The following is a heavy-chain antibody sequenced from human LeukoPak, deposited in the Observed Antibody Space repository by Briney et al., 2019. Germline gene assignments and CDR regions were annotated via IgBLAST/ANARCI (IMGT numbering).Heavy chain of an antibody. V-gene: IGHV6-1*01. J-gene: IGHJ5*02. CDR3: ARRLTQYDCFDP. CDR1: GDSFSINSVT. CDR2: TYYRSTWYN. Sequence: SQTLSLTFAISGDSFSINSVTWNWIRQSPSRGLEWLGRTYYRSTWYNDYAVSVRGRITVNPDTSKNQFSLHLNSVTPEDTAVYYCARRLTQYDCFDPWGQGILVTVSS. D-gene: IGHD2-2*01.